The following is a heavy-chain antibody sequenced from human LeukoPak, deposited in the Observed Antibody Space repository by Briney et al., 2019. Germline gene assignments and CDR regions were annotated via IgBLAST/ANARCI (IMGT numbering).Heavy chain of an antibody. Sequence: ASLKVSCKASGYSFTAAYNIHWLRQAPGQGPEFMGWINPSSGDTRYAQKFQGRVTVTRDTVISTAYMELSSLTSDDTAVYYCARDPRGTYDYWGQGTLVTVPS. CDR3: ARDPRGTYDY. D-gene: IGHD5-12*01. CDR1: GYSFTAAYN. CDR2: INPSSGDT. J-gene: IGHJ4*02. V-gene: IGHV1-2*02.